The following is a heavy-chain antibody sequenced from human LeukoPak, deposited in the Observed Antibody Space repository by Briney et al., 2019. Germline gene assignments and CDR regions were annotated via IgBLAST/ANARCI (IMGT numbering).Heavy chain of an antibody. CDR2: IYYSGST. J-gene: IGHJ6*03. CDR3: ARVYYDSSGYWSYYYYMDV. V-gene: IGHV4-59*01. Sequence: SETLSLTCTVSGGSISSYYWSWIRQPPGKGLEWIGYIYYSGSTNYNPSLKSRVTISVDTSKNQFSLKLSSVTAADTAVYYCARVYYDSSGYWSYYYYMDVWGKGTTVTISS. CDR1: GGSISSYY. D-gene: IGHD3-22*01.